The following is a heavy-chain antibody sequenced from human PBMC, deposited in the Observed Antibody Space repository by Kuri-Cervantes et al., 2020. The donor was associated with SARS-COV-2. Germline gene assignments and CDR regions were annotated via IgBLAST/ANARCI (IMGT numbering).Heavy chain of an antibody. V-gene: IGHV3-30-3*01. CDR1: GFTFSSYW. J-gene: IGHJ4*02. CDR3: ARDPGGTS. D-gene: IGHD3-16*01. Sequence: GESLKISCAASGFTFSSYWMHWVRQAPGKGLEWVAVISYDGSNKYYADSVKGRFTISRDNSKNTLYLQMNSLRAEDTAVYYCARDPGGTSWGQGTLVTVSS. CDR2: ISYDGSNK.